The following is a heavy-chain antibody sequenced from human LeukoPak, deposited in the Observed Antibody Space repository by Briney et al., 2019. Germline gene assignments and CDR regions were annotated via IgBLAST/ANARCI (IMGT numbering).Heavy chain of an antibody. CDR2: IYYSGST. D-gene: IGHD1-7*01. Sequence: SETLSLTCTVSGGSVSSSSYFWGWIRQPPGKGLEWIGSIYYSGSTYHNLSLKSRVTISVDTSKNQFSLRLSSVTAADTAVYYCANIPRGTMYDAWYFTLWGRGTLVTVSS. CDR1: GGSVSSSSYF. CDR3: ANIPRGTMYDAWYFTL. J-gene: IGHJ2*01. V-gene: IGHV4-39*01.